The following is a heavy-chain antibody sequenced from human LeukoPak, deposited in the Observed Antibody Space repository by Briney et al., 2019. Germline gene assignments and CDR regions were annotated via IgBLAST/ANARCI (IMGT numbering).Heavy chain of an antibody. V-gene: IGHV3-21*01. D-gene: IGHD1-1*01. CDR2: ISSSSSYI. Sequence: GGSLRLSCAASGFTFSSYSMNWVRQAPGKGLEWVSSISSSSSYIYYADSVKGRFTISRDNAKNSLYLQMNSLRAEDTAVYYCAREWGVQLERQDAFDIWGQGTMVTVSS. CDR1: GFTFSSYS. J-gene: IGHJ3*02. CDR3: AREWGVQLERQDAFDI.